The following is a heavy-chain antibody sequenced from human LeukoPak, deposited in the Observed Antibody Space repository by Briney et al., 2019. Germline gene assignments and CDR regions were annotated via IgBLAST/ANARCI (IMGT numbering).Heavy chain of an antibody. J-gene: IGHJ5*02. CDR2: INHSGST. CDR3: AKDEGWFDP. CDR1: GGSFSGYY. Sequence: SETLSLTCAVYGGSFSGYYWSWIRQPPGKGLEWIGEINHSGSTNYNPSLKSRVTISVDTSKNQFSLKLSSVTAADTAVYYCAKDEGWFDPWGQGTLVTVSS. V-gene: IGHV4-34*01.